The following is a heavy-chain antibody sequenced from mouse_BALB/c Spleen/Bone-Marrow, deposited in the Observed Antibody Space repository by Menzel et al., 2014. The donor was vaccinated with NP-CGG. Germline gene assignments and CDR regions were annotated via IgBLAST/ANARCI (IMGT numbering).Heavy chain of an antibody. D-gene: IGHD1-1*02. CDR1: GFTFTDYY. CDR2: IRNKANGYTT. J-gene: IGHJ2*01. Sequence: EVMLVESGGGLVQPGGSLRLSCATSGFTFTDYYMNWVRQPPGKALEWLGFIRNKANGYTTEYSASVKGRFTISRDNSQSILYLQMNTLRAEDSATYYCARDKGGILFDYWGQGPTLTVSS. V-gene: IGHV7-3*02. CDR3: ARDKGGILFDY.